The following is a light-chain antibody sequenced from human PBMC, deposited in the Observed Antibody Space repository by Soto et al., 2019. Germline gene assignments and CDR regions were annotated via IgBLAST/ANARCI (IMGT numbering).Light chain of an antibody. CDR1: QSIYSW. V-gene: IGKV1-5*03. CDR2: KVS. CDR3: QQYSSSSPWT. Sequence: DIQMTQSPSPLSASVGDSVPITCRAGQSIYSWLAWYQQKPEKAPNLSMYKVSTLERGVPSRFSGSGSGTELALTISSLQPDDFATYYCQQYSSSSPWTFGQGTKV. J-gene: IGKJ1*01.